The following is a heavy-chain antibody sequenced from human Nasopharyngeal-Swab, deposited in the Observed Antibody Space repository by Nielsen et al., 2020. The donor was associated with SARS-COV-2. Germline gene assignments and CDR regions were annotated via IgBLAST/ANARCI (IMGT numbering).Heavy chain of an antibody. CDR2: IYYSGST. Sequence: SETLSLTCTVSGDSISSSVYYWGWIRQPPGKGLEWIGSIYYSGSTYYNPSLKSRVTISVGTSKNQFSLKLSSVTAADTAVYYCARSSNVLLWFGEFYYFDYWGQGTLVTVSS. J-gene: IGHJ4*02. D-gene: IGHD3-10*01. CDR3: ARSSNVLLWFGEFYYFDY. CDR1: GDSISSSVYY. V-gene: IGHV4-39*01.